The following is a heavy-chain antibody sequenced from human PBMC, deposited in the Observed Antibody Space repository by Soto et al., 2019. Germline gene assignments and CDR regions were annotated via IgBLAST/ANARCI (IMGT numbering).Heavy chain of an antibody. V-gene: IGHV3-23*01. CDR1: GFTFSSYA. CDR3: AKEADYYDSSGYYSGAFDI. Sequence: SGGSLRLSCAASGFTFSSYAMSWVRQAPGKGLEWVSAISGSGGSTYYADSVKGRFTISRDNSKNTLYLQMNSLRAEDTAVYYCAKEADYYDSSGYYSGAFDIWGQGTMVTVSS. D-gene: IGHD3-22*01. CDR2: ISGSGGST. J-gene: IGHJ3*02.